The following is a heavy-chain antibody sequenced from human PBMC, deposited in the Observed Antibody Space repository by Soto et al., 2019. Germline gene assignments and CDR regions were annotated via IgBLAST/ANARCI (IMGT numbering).Heavy chain of an antibody. Sequence: QVQLVESGGGVVQPGRSLGLSCAASGFTFSSYAMHWVRQAPGKGLEWVAVISYDGSNKYYADSVKGRFTISRDNSKNTLYLQMNSLRAEDTAVYYCARVAVEMATIHVFHYSGQGTLVTVSS. V-gene: IGHV3-30-3*01. CDR2: ISYDGSNK. CDR1: GFTFSSYA. CDR3: ARVAVEMATIHVFHY. D-gene: IGHD5-12*01. J-gene: IGHJ4*02.